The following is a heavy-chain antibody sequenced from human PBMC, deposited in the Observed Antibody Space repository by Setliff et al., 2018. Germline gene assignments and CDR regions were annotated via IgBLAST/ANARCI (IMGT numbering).Heavy chain of an antibody. CDR2: ISGYNGNT. CDR3: ARVPRLEWLLPTFDS. CDR1: GYTFINYG. J-gene: IGHJ4*02. V-gene: IGHV1-18*01. D-gene: IGHD3-3*01. Sequence: RASVKVSCKTSGYTFINYGLSWMRQAPGQGLEWMGWISGYNGNTDYAQNLQGRVTMTIDTSTSTAYMELRSLRSDDTAVYYCARVPRLEWLLPTFDSWGQGTLVTVSS.